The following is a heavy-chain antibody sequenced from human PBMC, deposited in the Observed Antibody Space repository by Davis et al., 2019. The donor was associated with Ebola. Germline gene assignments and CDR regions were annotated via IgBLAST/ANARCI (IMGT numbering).Heavy chain of an antibody. V-gene: IGHV2-70*11. D-gene: IGHD3-16*01. CDR3: ARMGVPTIWGNDWYFDL. CDR1: GDSVNSGGSS. CDR2: IAWDDDK. Sequence: TLSLTCIVSGDSVNSGGSSWSWVRQTAGKALEWLARIAWDDDKYYSTSLKTRLTISKDTSKNQVVLTMTNVDPADTATYYCARMGVPTIWGNDWYFDLWGRGTLVTVSS. J-gene: IGHJ2*01.